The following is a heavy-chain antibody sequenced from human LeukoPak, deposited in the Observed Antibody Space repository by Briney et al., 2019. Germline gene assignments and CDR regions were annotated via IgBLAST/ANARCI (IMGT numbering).Heavy chain of an antibody. J-gene: IGHJ4*02. Sequence: GGSLRLSCAASGFTFSSYAMHWVRQAPGKGLEYVSAISSNGGSTYYANSVKGRFTISRDNSKNTLYLQMGSLRAEDMAVYYCARDGDTAMVPGSFDYSGQGTLVTVSS. D-gene: IGHD5-18*01. V-gene: IGHV3-64*01. CDR3: ARDGDTAMVPGSFDY. CDR2: ISSNGGST. CDR1: GFTFSSYA.